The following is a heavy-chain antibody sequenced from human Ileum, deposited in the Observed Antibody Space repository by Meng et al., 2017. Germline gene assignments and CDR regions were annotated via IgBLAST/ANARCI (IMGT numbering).Heavy chain of an antibody. D-gene: IGHD3-10*01. CDR3: ARERIRELGLFDS. V-gene: IGHV4-4*02. J-gene: IGHJ4*02. CDR1: GDSIGNSKW. Sequence: QLQLPRSGPGLVQPSGTLSLACSVSGDSIGNSKWWSWLRQPPGKGLEWIGEISNSGKTVYSPSLKSRVRISLDKSNNQFSLTLNSVTAADTAMYYCARERIRELGLFDSWGQGTLVTVSS. CDR2: ISNSGKT.